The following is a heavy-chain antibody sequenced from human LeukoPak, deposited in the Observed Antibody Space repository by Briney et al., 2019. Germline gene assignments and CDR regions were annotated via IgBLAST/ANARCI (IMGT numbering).Heavy chain of an antibody. J-gene: IGHJ4*02. V-gene: IGHV5-51*01. Sequence: GESLKISCKGSGYSFTSYWIGWVRQMPGKGLGWMGIIYPGDSDTRYSPSFQGQVTISADKSISTAYLQWSSLKASDTAMYYCARQAPTYYYDSSGPYYFDYWGQGTLVTVSS. CDR2: IYPGDSDT. CDR1: GYSFTSYW. D-gene: IGHD3-22*01. CDR3: ARQAPTYYYDSSGPYYFDY.